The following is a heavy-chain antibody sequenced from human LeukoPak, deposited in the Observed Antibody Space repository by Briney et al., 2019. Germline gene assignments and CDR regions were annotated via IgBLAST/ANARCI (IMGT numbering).Heavy chain of an antibody. V-gene: IGHV3-53*04. CDR3: AGQNGGGMDV. CDR2: IYSGGST. J-gene: IGHJ6*02. CDR1: GFTVSSNY. Sequence: GGSLRLSCAASGFTVSSNYMSWVRQAPGKGLECVSVIYSGGSTYYADSLKGRFTISRHNSKNTLYLQMNRMTAEDTAVYYCAGQNGGGMDVWGQGNTVTVSS.